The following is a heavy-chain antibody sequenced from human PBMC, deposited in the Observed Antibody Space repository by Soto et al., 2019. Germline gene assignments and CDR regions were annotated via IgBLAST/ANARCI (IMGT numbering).Heavy chain of an antibody. CDR2: ISDGGERT. D-gene: IGHD3-3*01. CDR1: GFTFSDYV. CDR3: ARDRSTDFGLDV. V-gene: IGHV3-23*01. Sequence: GGSLRLSCVSSGFTFSDYVMSWVRQVPGKGLEWVSSISDGGERTDYRDSVRGRFTISRDNARFTLHLQMNSLRVDDTAIYFCARDRSTDFGLDVWGQGTTVTVSS. J-gene: IGHJ6*02.